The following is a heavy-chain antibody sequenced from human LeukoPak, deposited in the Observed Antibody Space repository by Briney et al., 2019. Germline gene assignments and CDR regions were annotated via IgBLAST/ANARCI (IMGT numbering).Heavy chain of an antibody. CDR2: SIPILGMA. CDR3: AREGYSSSWYKGGDY. V-gene: IGHV1-69*04. D-gene: IGHD6-13*01. J-gene: IGHJ4*02. CDR1: GGTFSSYA. Sequence: SVKVSCKASGGTFSSYAISWVRQAPGQGLEWMGRSIPILGMANYAQKFQGRVTITADKSTSTAYMELSSLRSEDTAVYYCAREGYSSSWYKGGDYWGQGTLVTVSS.